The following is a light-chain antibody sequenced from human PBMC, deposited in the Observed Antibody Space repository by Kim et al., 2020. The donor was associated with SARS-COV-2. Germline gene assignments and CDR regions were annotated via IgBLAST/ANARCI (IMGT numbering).Light chain of an antibody. J-gene: IGLJ3*02. CDR3: QTWDTGSWV. V-gene: IGLV4-69*01. CDR2: VNSDGSH. Sequence: SVKLPRTLSSGHSSYAIAWHPQHPGKGPRYLMKVNSDGSHRKGDGIPDRFSGSSSGAERYLTISSLQSEDEADYYCQTWDTGSWVFGGGTQLTVL. CDR1: SGHSSYA.